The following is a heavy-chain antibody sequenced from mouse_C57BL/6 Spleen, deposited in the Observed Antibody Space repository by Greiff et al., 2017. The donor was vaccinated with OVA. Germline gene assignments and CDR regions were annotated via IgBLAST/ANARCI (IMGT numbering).Heavy chain of an antibody. D-gene: IGHD2-4*01. CDR1: GYTFTSYW. J-gene: IGHJ1*03. CDR3: AIERIYYDYDGGYFAV. V-gene: IGHV1-74*01. Sequence: QVQLQQPGAELVKPGASVKVSCKASGYTFTSYWMHWVKQRPGQGLEWIGRIHPSDLDTNYNPKFKGKATLTVDKSSSTADMQLSRLTSEDSAVYYCAIERIYYDYDGGYFAVWGTGTTVTVSS. CDR2: IHPSDLDT.